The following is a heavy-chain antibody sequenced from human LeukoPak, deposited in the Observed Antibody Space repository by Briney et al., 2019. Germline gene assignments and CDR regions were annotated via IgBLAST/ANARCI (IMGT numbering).Heavy chain of an antibody. CDR1: GFSFSDYY. Sequence: PGGSLRHSCVASGFSFSDYYMNWFRQAPGKGLEWLSFISGSGHNILYTDSVRGRFTVSRDNVKKTVFLQMNSLRADDTAVYYCARDLFSFYYDSSGYCDYWGQGTRVTVSS. J-gene: IGHJ4*02. CDR2: ISGSGHNI. D-gene: IGHD3-22*01. V-gene: IGHV3-11*01. CDR3: ARDLFSFYYDSSGYCDY.